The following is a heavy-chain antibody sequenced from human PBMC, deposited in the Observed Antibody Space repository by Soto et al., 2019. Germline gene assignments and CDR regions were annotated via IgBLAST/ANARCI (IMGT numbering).Heavy chain of an antibody. CDR1: GGSFSGYY. V-gene: IGHV4-34*01. J-gene: IGHJ5*02. Sequence: PSETLSLTCAVYGGSFSGYYWSWIRQPPGKGLEWIGEINHSGSTNYNPSLKSRVTISVDTSKNQFSLKLSSVTAADTAVYYCARGGRKRVAALLWFDPWGQGTLVTVSS. CDR3: ARGGRKRVAALLWFDP. D-gene: IGHD6-6*01. CDR2: INHSGST.